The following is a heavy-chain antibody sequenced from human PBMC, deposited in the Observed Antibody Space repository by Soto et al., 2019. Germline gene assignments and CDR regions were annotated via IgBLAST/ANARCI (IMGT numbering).Heavy chain of an antibody. CDR3: ARVLRYFDWLLGAFDI. D-gene: IGHD3-9*01. J-gene: IGHJ3*02. V-gene: IGHV3-53*04. CDR1: GFTDSSNY. Sequence: EVQLVESGGGLVQPGGSLRLSCAASGFTDSSNYMSWVRQAPGKGLEWVSVIYSGGSTYYADSVKGRFTISRHNSKNTLYLQMNSLRAEDTAVYYCARVLRYFDWLLGAFDIWGQGTMVTVSS. CDR2: IYSGGST.